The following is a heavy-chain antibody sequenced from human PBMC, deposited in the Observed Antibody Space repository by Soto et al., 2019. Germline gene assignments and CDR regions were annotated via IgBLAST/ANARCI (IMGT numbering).Heavy chain of an antibody. D-gene: IGHD3-9*01. CDR1: GFTFSSYA. CDR3: ARDAGYYVYYYYYGMDV. J-gene: IGHJ6*02. V-gene: IGHV3-30-3*01. CDR2: ISYDGSNK. Sequence: QVQLVESGGGVVQPGRSLRLSCAASGFTFSSYAMHWVRQAPGKGLEWVAVISYDGSNKYYADSVKGRFTISRDNSKNTLYLQMNSLRAEDTAVYYCARDAGYYVYYYYYGMDVWGQGTTVTVSS.